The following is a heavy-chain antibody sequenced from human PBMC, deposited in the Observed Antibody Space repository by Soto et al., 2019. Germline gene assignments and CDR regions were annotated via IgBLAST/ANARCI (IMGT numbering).Heavy chain of an antibody. J-gene: IGHJ5*02. CDR1: GFTVSSYA. D-gene: IGHD3-10*01. Sequence: AGSLGLSCAASGFTVSSYAMHWARQAQGKGLEWVAVISYDGSNKYYADSVKGRFTISRDKSKNQFSLRLTYVTAADTGIYYCAREVPGLREVNRNWFDPWGQGTLVTVSS. CDR2: ISYDGSNK. CDR3: AREVPGLREVNRNWFDP. V-gene: IGHV3-30-3*01.